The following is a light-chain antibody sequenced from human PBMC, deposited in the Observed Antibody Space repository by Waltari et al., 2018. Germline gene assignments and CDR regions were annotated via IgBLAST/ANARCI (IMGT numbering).Light chain of an antibody. CDR1: QDIDNS. CDR3: QHYDNTPRS. V-gene: IGKV1-NL1*01. J-gene: IGKJ2*01. Sequence: GDRVTISCRASQDIDNSLAWYQQKSGRAPKLLLRSASKLESGVPPRFSGSGTGADYTLTITSLQPEDFATYFCQHYDNTPRSFGQGTKLYIK. CDR2: SAS.